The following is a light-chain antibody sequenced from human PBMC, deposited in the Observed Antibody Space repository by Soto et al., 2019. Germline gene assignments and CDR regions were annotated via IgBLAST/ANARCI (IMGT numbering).Light chain of an antibody. Sequence: QSAPTQPLSVSGSPGQSVAISCTGTSSDVGGYNRVSWYQQHPGKAPKLMIYDVTERPPGVPDRFSASKSGNTASLTISGLQADDEADYYCCSFAGTSRYVVFGGGTKLTVL. J-gene: IGLJ2*01. CDR2: DVT. CDR3: CSFAGTSRYVV. V-gene: IGLV2-11*01. CDR1: SSDVGGYNR.